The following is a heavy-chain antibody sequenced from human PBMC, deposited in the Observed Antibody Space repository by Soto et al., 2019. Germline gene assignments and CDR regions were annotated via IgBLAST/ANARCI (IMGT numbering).Heavy chain of an antibody. CDR1: GGSISSYY. Sequence: QVQLQESGPGLVKPSETLSLTCTVSGGSISSYYWSWIRQPPGKGLEWIGYIYYSGGTNYNPSLWRPVAISVATSTTPFSLKLSSVTAADTAVYYCARRYGDYFDFWGQGTLVTVSS. CDR2: IYYSGGT. J-gene: IGHJ4*02. V-gene: IGHV4-59*08. D-gene: IGHD4-17*01. CDR3: ARRYGDYFDF.